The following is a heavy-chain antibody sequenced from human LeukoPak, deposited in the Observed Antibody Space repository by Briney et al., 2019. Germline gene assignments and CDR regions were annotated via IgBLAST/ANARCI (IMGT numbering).Heavy chain of an antibody. CDR3: ARGGSGWYYGY. CDR1: GYTFTGYY. V-gene: IGHV1-2*02. J-gene: IGHJ4*02. Sequence: ASVKVSCKASGYTFTGYYMHWVRQAPGQGPEWMGWMNPNSGDAKCAQKFQGRVTMTRDTSISAAYMELSRLRSDDTAVYYCARGGSGWYYGYWGQGTLVTVSS. D-gene: IGHD6-19*01. CDR2: MNPNSGDA.